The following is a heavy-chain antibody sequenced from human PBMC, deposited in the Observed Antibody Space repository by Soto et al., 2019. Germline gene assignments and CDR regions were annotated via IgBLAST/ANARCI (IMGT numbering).Heavy chain of an antibody. Sequence: QVQLQESGPGLVKPSQTLSLTCTVSGGSISSGGYYWSWIRQHPGNGLEWIGYIYYSGSTYYNPSLKSRVTISGNTAKNQCTLKLSSMTAADTAVYYWARVGGELGFDYWGQGTLVTVSS. CDR2: IYYSGST. CDR3: ARVGGELGFDY. V-gene: IGHV4-31*03. D-gene: IGHD1-26*01. J-gene: IGHJ4*02. CDR1: GGSISSGGYY.